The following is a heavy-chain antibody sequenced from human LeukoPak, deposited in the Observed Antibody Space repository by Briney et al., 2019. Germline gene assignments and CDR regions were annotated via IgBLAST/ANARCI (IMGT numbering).Heavy chain of an antibody. D-gene: IGHD6-13*01. CDR3: ARGHEDYSSSWYEDAFDI. V-gene: IGHV3-30*02. CDR1: GFTFSRYS. Sequence: GGSLRLSCAASGFTFSRYSMNWVRQAPGKGLDWVAFVRDDGSSQKYAATVKGRFTTSRDNSKNTLYLQMNNLRPEDTAVYYCARGHEDYSSSWYEDAFDIWGQGTMVTVSS. J-gene: IGHJ3*02. CDR2: VRDDGSSQ.